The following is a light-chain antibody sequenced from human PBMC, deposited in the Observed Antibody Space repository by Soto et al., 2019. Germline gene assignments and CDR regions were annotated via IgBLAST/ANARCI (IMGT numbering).Light chain of an antibody. CDR3: SSYTSSSIPFV. J-gene: IGLJ1*01. V-gene: IGLV2-14*01. CDR1: SSDVGGYNY. Sequence: QSALTQPASVSGSPGQSITISCTGTSSDVGGYNYVSWYQQHPGKAPKLMIYEVSNRPSGVSNRFSGSKSGNTASLTISVLQAEDEADYYCSSYTSSSIPFVFGTGTKVTVL. CDR2: EVS.